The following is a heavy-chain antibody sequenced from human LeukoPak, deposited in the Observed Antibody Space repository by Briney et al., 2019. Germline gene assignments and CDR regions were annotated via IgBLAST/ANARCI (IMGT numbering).Heavy chain of an antibody. CDR2: SYHSGGT. J-gene: IGHJ4*02. CDR1: GYSIRSGYY. CDR3: ARDLRMGGPWRQFDY. D-gene: IGHD3-16*01. V-gene: IGHV4-38-2*02. Sequence: SETLSLTCTVSGYSIRSGYYWAWIRQPPGKGLEWIGISYHSGGTDYNPSLKSRITISVDTSKNQFSLQLNSLTAADTAVYYCARDLRMGGPWRQFDYWGQGTLVTVSS.